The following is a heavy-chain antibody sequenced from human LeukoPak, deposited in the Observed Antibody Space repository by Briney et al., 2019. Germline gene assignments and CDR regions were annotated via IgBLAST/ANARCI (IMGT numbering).Heavy chain of an antibody. V-gene: IGHV3-49*04. J-gene: IGHJ4*02. Sequence: GRSLRLSCTASGFTFGDYAMSWVRQAPGKGLEWVGFIRSKAYGGTTEYAASVKGRFTISRDDSKSIAYLQMNSLKTEDTAVYYCTRAGGDGYNPYYFDYWGQGTLVTVSS. D-gene: IGHD5-24*01. CDR2: IRSKAYGGTT. CDR3: TRAGGDGYNPYYFDY. CDR1: GFTFGDYA.